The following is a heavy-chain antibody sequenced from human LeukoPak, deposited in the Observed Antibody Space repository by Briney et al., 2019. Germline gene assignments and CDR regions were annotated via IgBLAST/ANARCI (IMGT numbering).Heavy chain of an antibody. CDR3: AKSRSLEYSSSSDF. CDR2: ITGSGGST. CDR1: GFTFSNYG. Sequence: GGSLRLSCVASGFTFSNYGMSWVRQAPGKGLEWVSGITGSGGSTYYADSVRGRFTISRDNSKNTLNLQMNRLRAEDSAVYYCAKSRSLEYSSSSDFWGQGTLVTVSS. V-gene: IGHV3-23*01. J-gene: IGHJ4*02. D-gene: IGHD6-6*01.